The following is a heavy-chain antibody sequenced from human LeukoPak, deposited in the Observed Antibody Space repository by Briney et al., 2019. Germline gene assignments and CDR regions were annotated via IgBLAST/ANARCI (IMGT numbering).Heavy chain of an antibody. J-gene: IGHJ4*02. Sequence: GGSLRLSCAASGFTFSSYAMSWVRQAPGKGLEWVAVISYDGSNKYYADSVKGRFTISRDNSKNTLYLQMNSLRAEDTAVYYCARENAWIQLWSLDYWGQGTLVTVSS. CDR2: ISYDGSNK. D-gene: IGHD5-18*01. V-gene: IGHV3-30-3*01. CDR1: GFTFSSYA. CDR3: ARENAWIQLWSLDY.